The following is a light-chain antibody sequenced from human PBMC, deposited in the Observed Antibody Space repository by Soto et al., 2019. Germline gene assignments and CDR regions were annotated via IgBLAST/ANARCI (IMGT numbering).Light chain of an antibody. CDR3: HQYGSSPAT. V-gene: IGKV3-20*01. Sequence: IVMTQSPPILSVSPGRRPTISCRASQSVSSSFLAWYQQKNGQAPRLXIYGASSRATGIPDRFSGSGSGTDFNLTISRLEPEDFAVYYCHQYGSSPATFGQGTKVDIK. CDR2: GAS. J-gene: IGKJ1*01. CDR1: QSVSSSF.